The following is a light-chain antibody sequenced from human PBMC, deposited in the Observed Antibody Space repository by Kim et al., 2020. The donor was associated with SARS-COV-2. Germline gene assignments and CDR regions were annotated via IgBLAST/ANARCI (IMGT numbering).Light chain of an antibody. Sequence: SYELTQPPSVSVAPGKTARITCGGNNIGSKSVHWYQQKPGQAPVLVIYYDSDRPSGIPERFSVSNSGNTATLTISRVEAGDEADYYCQVWDSSSDHPGVV. CDR2: YDS. J-gene: IGLJ2*01. CDR3: QVWDSSSDHPGVV. CDR1: NIGSKS. V-gene: IGLV3-21*04.